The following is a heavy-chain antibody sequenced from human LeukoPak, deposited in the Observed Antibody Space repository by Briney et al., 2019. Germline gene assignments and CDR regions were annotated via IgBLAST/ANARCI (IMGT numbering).Heavy chain of an antibody. Sequence: GGSLRLSFGVPGFKFSKHWIKWGRQAPGEGPEWVTNIKHDGSEKYYVDSVKGRFSISRDNAKKSLYLQMNSPRAEDTAVYYCARALSHCLDYWGQGTLVTVSS. J-gene: IGHJ4*02. D-gene: IGHD3-16*01. CDR3: ARALSHCLDY. CDR1: GFKFSKHW. V-gene: IGHV3-7*01. CDR2: IKHDGSEK.